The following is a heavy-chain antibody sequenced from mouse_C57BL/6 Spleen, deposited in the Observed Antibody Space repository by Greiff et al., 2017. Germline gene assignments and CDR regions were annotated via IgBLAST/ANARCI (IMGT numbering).Heavy chain of an antibody. CDR3: ARKGGLTWNPVDV. Sequence: QVQLQQSGPGLVQPSQSLSITCTVSGFSLTRYGVHWVRQSPGKGLEWLGVIWSGGSTDYNAAFISRLSVRKDNSKSQVFFKKNSLQTDDTAIYYCARKGGLTWNPVDVRGTGTTVTVSS. D-gene: IGHD2-4*01. CDR2: IWSGGST. J-gene: IGHJ1*03. V-gene: IGHV2-2*01. CDR1: GFSLTRYG.